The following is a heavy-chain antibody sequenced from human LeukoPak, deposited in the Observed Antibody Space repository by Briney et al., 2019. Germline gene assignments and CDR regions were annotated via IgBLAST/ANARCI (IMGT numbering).Heavy chain of an antibody. CDR3: ARAMRWTSGPVELGWFNR. CDR1: GGSISSGGYY. J-gene: IGHJ5*02. D-gene: IGHD1-1*01. Sequence: SETLSLTCTVSGGSISSGGYYCSWIRQHPGKGLEWIGYIYYSGSTYYNPSLKNRVTISVDPSKNQVSLTLTSVTAADTAVYYCARAMRWTSGPVELGWFNRWGQGTLVTVSS. V-gene: IGHV4-61*08. CDR2: IYYSGST.